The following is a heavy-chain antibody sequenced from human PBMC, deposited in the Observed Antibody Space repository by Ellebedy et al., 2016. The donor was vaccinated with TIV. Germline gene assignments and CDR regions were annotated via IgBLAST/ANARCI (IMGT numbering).Heavy chain of an antibody. D-gene: IGHD3-22*01. J-gene: IGHJ4*02. Sequence: SETLSLTXTVSGGSISSYYWSWIRQPPGKGLEWIGYIYYSGSTNYNPSLKSRVTISVDTSKNQFSLKLSSVTAADTAVYYCARDIHRDLGDAYYYDSSGYYELVYWGQGTLVTVSS. CDR3: ARDIHRDLGDAYYYDSSGYYELVY. V-gene: IGHV4-59*01. CDR2: IYYSGST. CDR1: GGSISSYY.